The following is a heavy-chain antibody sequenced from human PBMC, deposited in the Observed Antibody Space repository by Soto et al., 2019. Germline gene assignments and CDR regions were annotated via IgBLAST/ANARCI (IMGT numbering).Heavy chain of an antibody. V-gene: IGHV1-18*01. CDR1: GYTFTSYG. J-gene: IGHJ3*02. D-gene: IGHD6-19*01. CDR3: ARVRNIAVAGSGVAFDI. CDR2: ISAYNGNT. Sequence: QVQLVQSGAEVKKPGASVKVSCKASGYTFTSYGISWVRQAPGQGLEWMGWISAYNGNTNYAQKLQGRVTMTTDTSTSTAYMELRSLRSDDTAVYYCARVRNIAVAGSGVAFDIWGQGTMVTVSS.